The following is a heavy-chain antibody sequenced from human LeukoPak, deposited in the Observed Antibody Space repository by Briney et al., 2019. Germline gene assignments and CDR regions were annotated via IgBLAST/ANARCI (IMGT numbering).Heavy chain of an antibody. CDR2: ISYDGSNK. D-gene: IGHD3-10*01. V-gene: IGHV3-30*04. CDR1: GFSFGDYA. CDR3: AREWSGFGELPDN. J-gene: IGHJ4*02. Sequence: GGSLRLSCTASGFSFGDYAMTWVRQAPGKGLEWVAVISYDGSNKYYADSVKGRFTISRDNSKNTLYLQMNSLRADDTAVYYCAREWSGFGELPDNWGQGTLVTVS.